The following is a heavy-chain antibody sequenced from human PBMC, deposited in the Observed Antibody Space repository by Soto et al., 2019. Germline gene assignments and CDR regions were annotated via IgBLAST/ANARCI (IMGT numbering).Heavy chain of an antibody. D-gene: IGHD6-13*01. CDR3: ARSGAGYSSSWQYYYYGMDV. J-gene: IGHJ6*02. CDR1: GYTFTSYG. Sequence: ASVKVSCKASGYTFTSYGISWVRQAPGQGLEWMGWISAYNGNTNYAQKLQGRVTMTTDTSTSTAYMELMSLRSDDTAVYYCARSGAGYSSSWQYYYYGMDVWGQWTTVTVSS. V-gene: IGHV1-18*01. CDR2: ISAYNGNT.